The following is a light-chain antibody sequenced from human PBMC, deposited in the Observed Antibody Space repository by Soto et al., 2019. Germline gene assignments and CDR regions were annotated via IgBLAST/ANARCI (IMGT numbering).Light chain of an antibody. CDR1: QRVSNR. CDR3: QRYYGSPAT. J-gene: IGKJ2*01. V-gene: IGKV1-5*03. Sequence: DIQMTQSPSTLSASVGDRITITCRATQRVSNRLAWYQQKPGKAPKFLIYKASALESGVPSRFRGSGSGTQFTLTINPLQPDDSATYYCQRYYGSPATFGQGTKLEIK. CDR2: KAS.